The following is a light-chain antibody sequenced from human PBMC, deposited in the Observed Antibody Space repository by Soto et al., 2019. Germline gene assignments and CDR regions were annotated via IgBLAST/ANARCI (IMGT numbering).Light chain of an antibody. CDR3: QQRSSWHRA. CDR1: QNINTY. J-gene: IGKJ4*01. Sequence: EIVLTQSPATLSLSLGERATLSCRASQNINTYLVWYQQKPGQAPRLLIYDASKRATGIPDRFSGSGSGTDFTLTISSLAPEDFALYYCQQRSSWHRAFGGGTKVEIK. V-gene: IGKV3-11*01. CDR2: DAS.